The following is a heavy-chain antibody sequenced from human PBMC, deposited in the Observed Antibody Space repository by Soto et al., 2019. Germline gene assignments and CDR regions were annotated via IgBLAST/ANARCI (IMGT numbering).Heavy chain of an antibody. CDR3: ARHPLYSCYEIERAAVAVLY. D-gene: IGHD5-12*01. Sequence: GESLKISCKGSGYSSTSYWISWVRQMPGKGLEWMGRIDPSDSYTNYSPSFQGHVTISADKSISTAYLQWSSLKASDTAMYYCARHPLYSCYEIERAAVAVLYWGQGTLVTVSS. CDR1: GYSSTSYW. V-gene: IGHV5-10-1*01. J-gene: IGHJ4*02. CDR2: IDPSDSYT.